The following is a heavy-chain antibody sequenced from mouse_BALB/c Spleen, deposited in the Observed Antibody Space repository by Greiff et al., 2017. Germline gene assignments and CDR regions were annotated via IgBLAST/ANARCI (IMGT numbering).Heavy chain of an antibody. CDR3: ARGHYYGSSWDWYFDV. D-gene: IGHD1-1*01. Sequence: EVQLVESGGGLVKPGGSLKLSCAASGFTFSSYAMSWVRQTPEKRLEWVASISSGGSTYYPDSVKGRFTISRDNARNILYLQMSSLRSEDTAMYYCARGHYYGSSWDWYFDVWGAGTTVTVSS. CDR2: ISSGGST. CDR1: GFTFSSYA. V-gene: IGHV5-6-5*01. J-gene: IGHJ1*01.